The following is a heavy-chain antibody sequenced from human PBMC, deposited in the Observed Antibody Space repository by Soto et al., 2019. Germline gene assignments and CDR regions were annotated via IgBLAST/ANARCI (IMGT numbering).Heavy chain of an antibody. D-gene: IGHD3-10*01. CDR2: IYHSGST. CDR1: GGSISSGGYS. V-gene: IGHV4-30-2*01. Sequence: PSETLSLTCAVSGGSISSGGYSWSWIRQPPGKGLEWIGYIYHSGSTYYNPSLKSRVTISVDRSKNQFSLKLSSVTAADTAVYYCARENTMVRKSDYWGQGTLVTVSS. J-gene: IGHJ4*02. CDR3: ARENTMVRKSDY.